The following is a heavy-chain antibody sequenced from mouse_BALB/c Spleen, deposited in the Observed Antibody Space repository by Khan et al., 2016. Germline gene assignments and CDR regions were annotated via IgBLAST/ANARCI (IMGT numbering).Heavy chain of an antibody. J-gene: IGHJ1*01. V-gene: IGHV3-2*02. CDR3: ARYGSGYWYFDV. CDR2: ISYSGST. Sequence: EVQLQESGPGLVKPSQSLSLTCTVTGYSITSDYAWNWIRQFPGNKLEWMGYISYSGSTSYNPSLKSRISITRDTSKNQFFLQLNSVTTEDTATYYCARYGSGYWYFDVWGAGTTVTVSS. D-gene: IGHD1-1*01. CDR1: GYSITSDYA.